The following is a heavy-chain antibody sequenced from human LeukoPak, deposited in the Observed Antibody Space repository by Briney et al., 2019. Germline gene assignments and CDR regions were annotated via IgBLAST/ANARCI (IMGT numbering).Heavy chain of an antibody. D-gene: IGHD2-15*01. CDR3: ATGYVVESVAATGLDY. CDR2: LDPEDGST. CDR1: GGIFNNYA. Sequence: ASVKVSCKASGGIFNNYAFSWVRQAPGKGLEWMGRLDPEDGSTIYAQNFEGRVTMTEDTSADTAYMELSSLTSEDTAVYYCATGYVVESVAATGLDYWGQGTLVTVSS. J-gene: IGHJ1*01. V-gene: IGHV1-24*01.